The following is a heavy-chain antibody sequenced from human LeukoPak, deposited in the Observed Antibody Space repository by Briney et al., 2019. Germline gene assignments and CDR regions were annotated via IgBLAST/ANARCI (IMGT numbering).Heavy chain of an antibody. CDR1: GFTFSTYA. Sequence: GGSLRLSCAASGFTFSTYAMNWVRQAPGKGLEWVSVISGNGVTTYYADSVKGRFTISRDNSKNTLYLQMNSLRAEDTAVYYCAKRLGSTNTWYYFDSWGQGTLVTVSS. CDR2: ISGNGVTT. D-gene: IGHD2-2*02. CDR3: AKRLGSTNTWYYFDS. J-gene: IGHJ4*02. V-gene: IGHV3-23*01.